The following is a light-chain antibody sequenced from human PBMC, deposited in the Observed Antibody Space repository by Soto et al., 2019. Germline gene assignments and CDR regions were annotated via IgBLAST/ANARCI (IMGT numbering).Light chain of an antibody. CDR2: LNSDGSH. CDR1: RGHSSYA. Sequence: QLVLTGSPSASASLGASVKLTCTLSRGHSSYAISWHEQQPEKGPRYLMKLNSDGSHSKGDGIPDRFSAPSSGAERDLTISSLQSEDEADYSCQPWGTGIPWVFGGGTKLTVL. J-gene: IGLJ3*02. V-gene: IGLV4-69*01. CDR3: QPWGTGIPWV.